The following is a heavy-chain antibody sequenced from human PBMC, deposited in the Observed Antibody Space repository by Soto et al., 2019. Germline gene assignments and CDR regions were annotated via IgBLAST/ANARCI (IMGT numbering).Heavy chain of an antibody. J-gene: IGHJ4*02. CDR3: AGWGQQNY. Sequence: GGSLRLSCGASGFTFNKYWMNWVRQAPGKGLEWVANIDPDGSGKRSVDSVKGRFSLSRDNAKNSLYLVMNSLRAEDTAVYYCAGWGQQNYWGLGTLVTVSS. D-gene: IGHD3-16*01. CDR2: IDPDGSGK. V-gene: IGHV3-7*05. CDR1: GFTFNKYW.